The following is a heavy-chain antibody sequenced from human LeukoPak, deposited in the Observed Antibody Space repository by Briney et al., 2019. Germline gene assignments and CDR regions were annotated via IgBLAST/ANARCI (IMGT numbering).Heavy chain of an antibody. J-gene: IGHJ4*02. V-gene: IGHV3-7*03. CDR2: IKQDGSEK. CDR1: GFTFTTYW. D-gene: IGHD2-2*01. CDR3: AKGVVVAPDVTPFDY. Sequence: PGGSLRLSCAASGFTFTTYWMNWVRKAPGKGLEWVANIKQDGSEKSYVDSVKGRFTISRDNAKNSLYLQMNSLTAEDTAVYYCAKGVVVAPDVTPFDYWGQGTLVTVSS.